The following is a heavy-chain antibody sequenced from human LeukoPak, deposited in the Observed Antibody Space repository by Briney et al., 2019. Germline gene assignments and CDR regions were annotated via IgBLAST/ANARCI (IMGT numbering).Heavy chain of an antibody. Sequence: GASVKVSCKASGYTFTSYGISWVRQAPGQGLEWMGWISAYNGNTNYAQKLQGRVTMTTDTSTSTAYMELRSLRSEDMAVYYCAREKLYSCGYTPFDYWGQGTLVTVSS. CDR1: GYTFTSYG. D-gene: IGHD6-19*01. J-gene: IGHJ4*02. CDR3: AREKLYSCGYTPFDY. CDR2: ISAYNGNT. V-gene: IGHV1-18*03.